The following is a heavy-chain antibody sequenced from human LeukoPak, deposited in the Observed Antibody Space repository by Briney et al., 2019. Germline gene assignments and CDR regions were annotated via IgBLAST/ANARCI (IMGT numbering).Heavy chain of an antibody. V-gene: IGHV3-53*01. CDR1: GFTVSSNY. Sequence: GGSLRLSCAPSGFTVSSNYMSWVRQAPGKGLEWVSLIYSGGSTYYADSVKGRFAISKDNSKNTLYLQMSSLRAEDTAMYYCARDPRPYTVSGLLDSWGQGTLVTVSS. J-gene: IGHJ4*02. CDR3: ARDPRPYTVSGLLDS. D-gene: IGHD4-17*01. CDR2: IYSGGST.